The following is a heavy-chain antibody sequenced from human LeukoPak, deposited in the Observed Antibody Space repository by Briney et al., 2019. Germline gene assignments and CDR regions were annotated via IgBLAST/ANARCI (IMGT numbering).Heavy chain of an antibody. CDR2: IGPTGFDR. CDR3: ATETNGRHYDY. D-gene: IGHD1-14*01. V-gene: IGHV3-21*06. CDR1: GLTFSTSG. J-gene: IGHJ4*02. Sequence: GSLRLSCTTSGLTFSTSGFNWVRQAPGNGLEWVASIGPTGFDRYHADSIKGRFTISRDNANNFLYLQMDSLRAEDTAVYYCATETNGRHYDYWGQRTLLTVSS.